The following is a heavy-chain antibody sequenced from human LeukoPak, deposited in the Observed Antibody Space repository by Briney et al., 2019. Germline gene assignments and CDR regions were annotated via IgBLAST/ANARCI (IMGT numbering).Heavy chain of an antibody. D-gene: IGHD3-22*01. J-gene: IGHJ4*02. CDR1: GGSISSYY. V-gene: IGHV4-4*07. CDR2: IYTSGST. CDR3: AREGPITMIVVVRAFDY. Sequence: SETLSLTCTVPGGSISSYYWSWIRQPAGKGREWIGRIYTSGSTNYNPSLTSRVTMSVDTSKNQFSLKLSSVTAADTAVYYCAREGPITMIVVVRAFDYWGQGTLVTVSS.